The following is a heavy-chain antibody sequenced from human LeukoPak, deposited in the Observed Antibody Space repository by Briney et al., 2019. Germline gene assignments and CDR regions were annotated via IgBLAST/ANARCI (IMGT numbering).Heavy chain of an antibody. D-gene: IGHD6-19*01. CDR3: AREERTSGFDSRFDP. CDR2: IIPLFGTT. Sequence: SVKVSCKASGGTFSRYAISWARQAPGQGLEWMGGIIPLFGTTNYAQKFQGRVTITADESTSTAYMELSSLRSEDTAVYYCAREERTSGFDSRFDPWGQGTLVTVSS. J-gene: IGHJ5*02. V-gene: IGHV1-69*13. CDR1: GGTFSRYA.